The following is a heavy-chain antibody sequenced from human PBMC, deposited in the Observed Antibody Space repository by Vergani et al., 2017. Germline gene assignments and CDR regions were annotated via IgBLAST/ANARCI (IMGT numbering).Heavy chain of an antibody. J-gene: IGHJ5*02. D-gene: IGHD2-8*01. Sequence: QVQLVQSGAEVKKPGSSVKVSCKASGGTFSSYAISWVRQAPGQGLEWMGRIIPIFGTANYAQKFQGRVTITADESTSTAYMELSRLRSEDTAVYYCATERPSWDIVLMVYAIHSQHSWFDPWGQGTLVTVSS. CDR3: ATERPSWDIVLMVYAIHSQHSWFDP. CDR2: IIPIFGTA. V-gene: IGHV1-69*18. CDR1: GGTFSSYA.